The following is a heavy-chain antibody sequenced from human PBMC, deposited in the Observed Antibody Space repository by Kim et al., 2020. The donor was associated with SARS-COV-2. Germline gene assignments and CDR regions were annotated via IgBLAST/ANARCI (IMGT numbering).Heavy chain of an antibody. J-gene: IGHJ6*02. CDR1: GFTFSSYA. V-gene: IGHV3-23*01. CDR3: AKVGRLYGAGPHYGMDV. Sequence: GGSLRLSCAASGFTFSSYAMSWVRQAPGKGLEWVSAISGSGGSTYYADSVKGRFTISRDNSKNTLYLQMNSLRAEDTAVYYCAKVGRLYGAGPHYGMDVWGQGTTVTVSS. D-gene: IGHD4-17*01. CDR2: ISGSGGST.